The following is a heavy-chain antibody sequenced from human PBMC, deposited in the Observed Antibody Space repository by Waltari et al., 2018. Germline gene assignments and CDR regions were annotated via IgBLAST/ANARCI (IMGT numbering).Heavy chain of an antibody. CDR1: EFTFSSYW. Sequence: VQLAESGGGLVQPGGSLRLSCAASEFTFSSYWMSWVRQAPGKGLEGVANIKQEGSEKYYVDSVKGRFTISRDNAKNSLYLQMNSLRAEDTAVYYCARGYSGSYGGWADYWGQGTLVTVSS. CDR3: ARGYSGSYGGWADY. D-gene: IGHD3-10*01. CDR2: IKQEGSEK. J-gene: IGHJ4*02. V-gene: IGHV3-7*01.